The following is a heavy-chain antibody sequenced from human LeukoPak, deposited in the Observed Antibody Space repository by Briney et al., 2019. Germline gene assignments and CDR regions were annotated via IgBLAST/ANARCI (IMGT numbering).Heavy chain of an antibody. D-gene: IGHD3-22*01. J-gene: IGHJ3*02. Sequence: GGSLRLSCAASGFTFSSYWMSWVRQAPGKGLKWVANIKQDGSEKYYVDSVKGRFTISRDNAKNSLYLQMNSLRAEDTAVYYCARGKWLLLEMGAFDIWGQGTMVTVSS. CDR2: IKQDGSEK. CDR1: GFTFSSYW. CDR3: ARGKWLLLEMGAFDI. V-gene: IGHV3-7*01.